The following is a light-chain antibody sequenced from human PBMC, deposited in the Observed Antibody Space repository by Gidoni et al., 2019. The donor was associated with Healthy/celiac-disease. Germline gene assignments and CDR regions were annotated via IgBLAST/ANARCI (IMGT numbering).Light chain of an antibody. V-gene: IGKV1-8*01. CDR2: AAS. Sequence: AIRMTQSPSTFSASTGDRVTITCRASQGISSYLAWYQQQPGKAPKLLIYAASTLPSGVPSRFSGSGSGTDFTLTISCLQAEDVATYYCQQYYRYPRTFGQGTKVEIK. CDR3: QQYYRYPRT. CDR1: QGISSY. J-gene: IGKJ1*01.